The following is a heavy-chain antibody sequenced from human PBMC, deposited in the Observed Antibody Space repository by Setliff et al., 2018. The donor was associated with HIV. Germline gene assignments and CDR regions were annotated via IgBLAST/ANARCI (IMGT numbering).Heavy chain of an antibody. CDR3: ARRPPLTTGREYYFDF. CDR2: VSQSGST. V-gene: IGHV4-39*01. J-gene: IGHJ4*02. Sequence: SETLSLTCSVSGVSINRTDHYWGWIRQSPGKRLEWIGSVSQSGSTYYNPSLKSRITISVDRSKNLFSLKLNAVTAADTAVYYCARRPPLTTGREYYFDFWGQGTLGTSPQ. CDR1: GVSINRTDHY. D-gene: IGHD1-1*01.